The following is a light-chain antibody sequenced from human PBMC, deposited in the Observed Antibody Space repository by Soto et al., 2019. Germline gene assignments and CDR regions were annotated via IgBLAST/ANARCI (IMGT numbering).Light chain of an antibody. Sequence: EIVLTQSPGTLSLSPGERATLSCRASQSVSRYLAWYQQKPGQPPRLLISDASTRATGIPARFSGSGSASEFTLTISSLQSEDFAVYYCQQYNEWPQITFGQGTRLEIK. CDR1: QSVSRY. V-gene: IGKV3D-15*01. J-gene: IGKJ5*01. CDR2: DAS. CDR3: QQYNEWPQIT.